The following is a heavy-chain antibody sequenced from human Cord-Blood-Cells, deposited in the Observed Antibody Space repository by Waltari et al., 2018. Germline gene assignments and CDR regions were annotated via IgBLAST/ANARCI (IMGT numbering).Heavy chain of an antibody. CDR3: ARAGYRDYSKIFDY. V-gene: IGHV4-34*01. CDR2: INHSGST. Sequence: QVQLQQWGAGLFKPSETLSLTCAVHGGPFSGYYWSWTRLPPGKGLEWIGEINHSGSTNYNPSLKSRVTISVDTSKNQFSLKLSSVTAADTAVYYCARAGYRDYSKIFDYWGQGTLVTVSS. CDR1: GGPFSGYY. D-gene: IGHD4-4*01. J-gene: IGHJ4*02.